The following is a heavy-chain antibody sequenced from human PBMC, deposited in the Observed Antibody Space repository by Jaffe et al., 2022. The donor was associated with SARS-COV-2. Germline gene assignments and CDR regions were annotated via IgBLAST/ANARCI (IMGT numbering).Heavy chain of an antibody. J-gene: IGHJ4*02. Sequence: EVQLVESGGGLVQPGGSLRLSCAASGFTFSSYWMSWVRQAPGKGLEWVANIKQDGSEKYYVDSVKGRFTISRDNAKNSLYLQMNSLRAEDTAVYYCARERRYYYDSSGYYLSWGQGTLVTVSS. D-gene: IGHD3-22*01. CDR3: ARERRYYYDSSGYYLS. V-gene: IGHV3-7*01. CDR1: GFTFSSYW. CDR2: IKQDGSEK.